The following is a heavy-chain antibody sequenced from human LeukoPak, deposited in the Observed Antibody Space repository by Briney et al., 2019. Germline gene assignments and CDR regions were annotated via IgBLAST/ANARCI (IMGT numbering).Heavy chain of an antibody. D-gene: IGHD6-13*01. Sequence: ASVKVSCKASGYTFTSYGISWVRQAPGQGLEWMGWISAYNGNTNYAQKLQGRVTMTTDTSTSTAYMELRSLRSDDTAVYYCARPLIRSSSWDWGYWGQGTLVTVSS. CDR2: ISAYNGNT. J-gene: IGHJ4*02. CDR3: ARPLIRSSSWDWGY. V-gene: IGHV1-18*01. CDR1: GYTFTSYG.